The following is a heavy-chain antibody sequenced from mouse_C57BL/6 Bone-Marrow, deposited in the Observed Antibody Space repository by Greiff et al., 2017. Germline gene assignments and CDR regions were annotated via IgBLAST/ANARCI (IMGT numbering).Heavy chain of an antibody. J-gene: IGHJ3*01. Sequence: QVQLKQSGAELARPGASVKLSCKASGYTFTSYGISWVKQRTGQGLEWIGEIYPRSGNTYYNEKFKGKATLTADKSSSTAYMELRSLTSEDSAVYFCARWRWLPPWFAYWGQGTLVTVSA. D-gene: IGHD2-3*01. CDR1: GYTFTSYG. CDR2: IYPRSGNT. V-gene: IGHV1-81*01. CDR3: ARWRWLPPWFAY.